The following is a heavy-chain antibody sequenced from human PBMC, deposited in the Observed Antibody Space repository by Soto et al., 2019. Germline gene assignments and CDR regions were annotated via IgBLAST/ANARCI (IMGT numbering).Heavy chain of an antibody. Sequence: QVQLVQSGAEVKKPGSSVKVSCKASGGTFSSYTISWVRQAPGQGLEWMGRIIPILGIANYAQKFQGRVTVTADKSTSAAYMELSSLRSEDMAVYYCATLVHYPDAFDIWGQGTMVTVSS. J-gene: IGHJ3*02. V-gene: IGHV1-69*02. CDR1: GGTFSSYT. CDR2: IIPILGIA. CDR3: ATLVHYPDAFDI. D-gene: IGHD1-26*01.